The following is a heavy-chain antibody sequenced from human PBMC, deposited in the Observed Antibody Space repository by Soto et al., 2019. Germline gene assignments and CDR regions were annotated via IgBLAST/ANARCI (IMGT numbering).Heavy chain of an antibody. CDR2: IYYSGST. CDR1: GVFISSGDYY. J-gene: IGHJ4*02. CDR3: ARQPYYYDSSGYRLHYFDY. V-gene: IGHV4-30-4*01. Sequence: SETLSLTCTVSGVFISSGDYYWSWIRQPPGKGLEWIGNIYYSGSTYYNPSLKSRVTLSIHTSQNQFSLKLSSVTAADTAVYYCARQPYYYDSSGYRLHYFDYWGQGTLVTVSS. D-gene: IGHD3-22*01.